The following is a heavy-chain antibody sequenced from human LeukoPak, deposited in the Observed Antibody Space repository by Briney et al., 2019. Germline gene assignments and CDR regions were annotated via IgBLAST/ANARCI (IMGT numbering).Heavy chain of an antibody. CDR1: GGSISSSNW. CDR2: IYHSGST. CDR3: ARDTTPQKNWNDRVYAFDI. Sequence: KSSGTLSLTCAVSGGSISSSNWWSWVRQPPGTGLDWIGDIYHSGSTNYNPSLKSRVTISVDKSKNQFSLKLSSVTAADTAVYYCARDTTPQKNWNDRVYAFDIWGQGTMVTVSS. D-gene: IGHD1-1*01. V-gene: IGHV4-4*02. J-gene: IGHJ3*02.